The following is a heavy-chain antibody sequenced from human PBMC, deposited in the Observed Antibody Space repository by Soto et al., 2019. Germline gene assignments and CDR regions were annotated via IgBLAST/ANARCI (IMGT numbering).Heavy chain of an antibody. V-gene: IGHV3-7*01. J-gene: IGHJ6*02. D-gene: IGHD2-15*01. Sequence: EVQLVELGGGLVQPGGSLRLSCVASGFTFSIYWMTWVRQAPGKGLEWVANIHQVGSQKYYVDSVKGRFTISRDNAKNSLFLQMNSLRADDTAVYYCAVASVAYGMDVWGQGTTVTVSS. CDR3: AVASVAYGMDV. CDR2: IHQVGSQK. CDR1: GFTFSIYW.